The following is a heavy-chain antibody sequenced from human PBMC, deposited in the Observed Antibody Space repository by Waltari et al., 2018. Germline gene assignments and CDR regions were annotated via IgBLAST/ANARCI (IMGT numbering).Heavy chain of an antibody. J-gene: IGHJ2*01. V-gene: IGHV3-30*02. D-gene: IGHD7-27*01. CDR1: GFTFSSYG. CDR3: AKDGDPGWYFDL. Sequence: QVQLVESGGGVVQPGGSLRLSCAASGFTFSSYGMHWVRQAPGKGLEWVAFIRYDGSNKYYADSVKGRFTISRDNSKNTLYLQMNSLRAEDTAVYYCAKDGDPGWYFDLWGRGTLVTVSS. CDR2: IRYDGSNK.